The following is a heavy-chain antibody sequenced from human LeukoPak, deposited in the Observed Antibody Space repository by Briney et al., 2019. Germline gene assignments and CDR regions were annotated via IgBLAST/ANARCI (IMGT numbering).Heavy chain of an antibody. J-gene: IGHJ4*02. CDR1: GFTFSGSA. D-gene: IGHD5-12*01. CDR3: TTLMATIITDY. Sequence: GGSLKLSCAASGFTFSGSAMHWVRQASGKGLEWVGRIRSKANSYATAYAASVKGRFTISRDDSKNTAYLQMNSLKTEDTAVCYCTTLMATIITDYWGQGTLVTVSS. V-gene: IGHV3-73*01. CDR2: IRSKANSYAT.